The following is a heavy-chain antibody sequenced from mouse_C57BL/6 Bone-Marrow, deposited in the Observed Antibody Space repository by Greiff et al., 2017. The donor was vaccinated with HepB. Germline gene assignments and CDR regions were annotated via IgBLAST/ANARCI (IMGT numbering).Heavy chain of an antibody. J-gene: IGHJ2*01. V-gene: IGHV1-55*01. CDR2: IYPGSGSA. CDR1: GYTFTSYW. D-gene: IGHD1-1*01. Sequence: VQLQESGAELVKPGASVKMSCKASGYTFTSYWITWVKQRPGQGLEWIGDIYPGSGSANYNEKFKSKATLTVDTSSSTAYMQLSSLTSEDSAVYYCALITTVVGYFDYWGQGTTLTVSS. CDR3: ALITTVVGYFDY.